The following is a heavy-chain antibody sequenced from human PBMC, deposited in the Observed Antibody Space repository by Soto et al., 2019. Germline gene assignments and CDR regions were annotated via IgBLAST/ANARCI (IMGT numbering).Heavy chain of an antibody. CDR1: GGSISSGGYY. J-gene: IGHJ6*02. CDR3: ARVSRGYSYGLSYYYYGMDV. D-gene: IGHD5-18*01. Sequence: SETLSLTCTVSGGSISSGGYYWSWIRQHPGKGLEWIGYIHYSGSTYYNPSLKSRVTISVDTSKNQFSLKLSSVTAADTAVYYCARVSRGYSYGLSYYYYGMDVWGQGTTVTVSS. CDR2: IHYSGST. V-gene: IGHV4-31*03.